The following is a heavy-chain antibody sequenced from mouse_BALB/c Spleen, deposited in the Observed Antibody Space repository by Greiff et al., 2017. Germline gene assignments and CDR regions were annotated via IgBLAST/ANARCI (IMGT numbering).Heavy chain of an antibody. CDR1: GYTFTSYV. D-gene: IGHD2-1*01. CDR3: ARMVTPHFDY. V-gene: IGHV1-14*01. J-gene: IGHJ2*01. CDR2: INPYNDGT. Sequence: VHVKQSGPELVKPGASVKMSCKASGYTFTSYVMHWVKQKPGQGLEWIGYINPYNDGTKYNEKFKGKATLTSDKSSSTAYMELSSLTSEDSAVYYCARMVTPHFDYWGQGTTLTVSS.